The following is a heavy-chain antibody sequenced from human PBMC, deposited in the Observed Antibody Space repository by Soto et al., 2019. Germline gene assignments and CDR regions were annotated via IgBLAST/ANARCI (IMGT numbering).Heavy chain of an antibody. V-gene: IGHV5-51*01. D-gene: IGHD3-3*01. CDR1: EYRFTNYW. J-gene: IGHJ6*02. CDR2: IFPGDSET. CDR3: ARQDDSGVDV. Sequence: GESLKISCKGSEYRFTNYWIGWVRQRPGNGLEWMGIIFPGDSETRYSPSFRGQVTISADKSISTAYLQWGSLKASDTAMYYRARQDDSGVDVWGQGTTVTVSS.